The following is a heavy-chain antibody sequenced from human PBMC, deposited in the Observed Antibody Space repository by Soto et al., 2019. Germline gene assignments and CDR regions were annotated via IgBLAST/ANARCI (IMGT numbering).Heavy chain of an antibody. D-gene: IGHD6-13*01. CDR1: GGSISSYY. CDR2: IYYSGST. V-gene: IGHV4-59*08. CDR3: ARQTIYSSSWHVIDY. Sequence: PSETLSLTCTVSGGSISSYYWSWIRQPPGKGLEWIGYIYYSGSTNYNPSLKSRVTISVDTSKNQFSLKLSSVTAADTAVYYCARQTIYSSSWHVIDYWGQGTLVTVSS. J-gene: IGHJ4*02.